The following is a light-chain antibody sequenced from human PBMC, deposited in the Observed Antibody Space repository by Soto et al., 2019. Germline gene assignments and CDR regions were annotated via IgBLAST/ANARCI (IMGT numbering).Light chain of an antibody. CDR2: DAS. CDR3: QQRSNWPPIT. CDR1: ETVGSN. J-gene: IGKJ5*01. Sequence: EIVLTQSPGTLSLSPGERATLSCRASETVGSNLAWYQQKPGQAPRLLMYDASNRATGIPARFSGSGSGTDFTLTISSLEPEDFAVYYCQQRSNWPPITFGQGTRLEIK. V-gene: IGKV3-11*01.